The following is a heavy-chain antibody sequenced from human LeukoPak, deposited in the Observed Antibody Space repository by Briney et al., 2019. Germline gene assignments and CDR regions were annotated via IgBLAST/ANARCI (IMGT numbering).Heavy chain of an antibody. D-gene: IGHD2-2*01. CDR1: GYTFTSYY. Sequence: ASVKVSCKASGYTFTSYYMHWVRQAPGQGLEWTGIINPSGGSTNYAQKFQGRVTMTRDTSTTTVYMELSSLRSEDTAVYYCARDGGYCSSTSCYALYWGQGTLVTVSS. V-gene: IGHV1-46*01. J-gene: IGHJ4*02. CDR3: ARDGGYCSSTSCYALY. CDR2: INPSGGST.